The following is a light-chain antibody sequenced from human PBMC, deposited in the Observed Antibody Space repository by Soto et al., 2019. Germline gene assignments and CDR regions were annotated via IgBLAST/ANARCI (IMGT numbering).Light chain of an antibody. J-gene: IGKJ1*01. Sequence: DIQMPQSPSSLSASVGDRVTITCRASQSISSYLNWFQQKPGKAPKLLIYAASSLQSGVPSRFSGSGSGTDFTITISSLQPEDFATYYCQQSYGTPPWTFGQGTKVEIK. CDR1: QSISSY. CDR2: AAS. CDR3: QQSYGTPPWT. V-gene: IGKV1-39*01.